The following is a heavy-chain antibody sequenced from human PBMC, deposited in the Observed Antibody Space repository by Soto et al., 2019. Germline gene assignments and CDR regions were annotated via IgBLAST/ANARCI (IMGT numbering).Heavy chain of an antibody. J-gene: IGHJ4*02. CDR2: INAGNGNT. Sequence: QVQLVQSGAEEKKPGASVKVSCKASGDTFTSYAMHWVRQAPGQRLEWMGWINAGNGNTKYSQKFQGRVTITRDTSASTAYMELSSLRSEDTAVYYCARAVGGPTSNLDYWGQGTLVTVSS. V-gene: IGHV1-3*05. CDR1: GDTFTSYA. D-gene: IGHD3-16*01. CDR3: ARAVGGPTSNLDY.